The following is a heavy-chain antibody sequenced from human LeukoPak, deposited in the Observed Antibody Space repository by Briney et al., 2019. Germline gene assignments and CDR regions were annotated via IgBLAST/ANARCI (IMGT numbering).Heavy chain of an antibody. CDR3: ARDNDPLVYYYYMDV. D-gene: IGHD6-13*01. Sequence: GGSLRLSCAASGFTFNSFEMIWVRQAPGKGLDWVSHITSSGSAMFYADSVKGRFTISRDNAKNALYLQMNSLRAEDTAVYYCARDNDPLVYYYYMDVWGKGTTVTVSS. J-gene: IGHJ6*03. V-gene: IGHV3-48*03. CDR1: GFTFNSFE. CDR2: ITSSGSAM.